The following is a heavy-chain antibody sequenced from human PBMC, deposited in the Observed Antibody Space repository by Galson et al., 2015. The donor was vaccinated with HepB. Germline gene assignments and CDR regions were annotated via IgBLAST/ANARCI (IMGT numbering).Heavy chain of an antibody. Sequence: SLRLSCAASGFTFSDHYMDWVRQAPGKGLEWVGRSSDKAESYTTEYAASVQGRFTISRDDSENSLFLQMNSLKAEDTAVYYCARYSSRGGGLDVWGQGTTVTGS. D-gene: IGHD6-19*01. CDR1: GFTFSDHY. J-gene: IGHJ6*02. CDR2: SSDKAESYTT. CDR3: ARYSSRGGGLDV. V-gene: IGHV3-72*01.